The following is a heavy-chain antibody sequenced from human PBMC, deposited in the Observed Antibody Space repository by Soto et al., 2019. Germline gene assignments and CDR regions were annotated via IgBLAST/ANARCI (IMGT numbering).Heavy chain of an antibody. CDR1: GFTFDTYW. D-gene: IGHD2-21*01. CDR3: ARLSGDHVAFFSYGMDA. V-gene: IGHV3-74*01. CDR2: IKSDGTIR. Sequence: EVHLVESGGTLVQPGGSLRISCAASGFTFDTYWMNWVRQAPGKGLVWLSGIKSDGTIRSYEDSVKGRFTISRDNARNSLSLQMNGLRAEDTAVYYCARLSGDHVAFFSYGMDAWGQGTTVTVSS. J-gene: IGHJ6*02.